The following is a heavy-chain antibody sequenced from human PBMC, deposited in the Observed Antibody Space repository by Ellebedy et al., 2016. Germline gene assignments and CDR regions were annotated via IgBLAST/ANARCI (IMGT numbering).Heavy chain of an antibody. J-gene: IGHJ4*02. V-gene: IGHV3-21*01. CDR1: GFTFSSYW. CDR2: ISRSGRSM. Sequence: GGSLRLSCAASGFTFSSYWMSWVRQAPGKGLEWVSSISRSGRSMYYADSVKGRFTISRDNAKTSLYLQMNSLRAEDTAVYYCARDSPYSSIQLRLHYFDYWGQGTLVTVSS. D-gene: IGHD5-18*01. CDR3: ARDSPYSSIQLRLHYFDY.